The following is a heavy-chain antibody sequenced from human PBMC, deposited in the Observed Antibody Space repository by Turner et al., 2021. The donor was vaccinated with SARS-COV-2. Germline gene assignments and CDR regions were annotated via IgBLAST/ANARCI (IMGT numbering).Heavy chain of an antibody. J-gene: IGHJ5*02. D-gene: IGHD6-13*01. CDR1: GGSISSCSYD. CDR3: ARHWEVAAAAYLARFDP. V-gene: IGHV4-39*01. Sequence: QLQLQESGPGLVKPPETLFLHCTVSGGSISSCSYDWGWIRQPPGKGLEWIWSIYYSGSTYYNPYLKSRVTISVETSKNQFSLKLTSVTAADETVYFCARHWEVAAAAYLARFDPWGQGTLVTVSS. CDR2: IYYSGST.